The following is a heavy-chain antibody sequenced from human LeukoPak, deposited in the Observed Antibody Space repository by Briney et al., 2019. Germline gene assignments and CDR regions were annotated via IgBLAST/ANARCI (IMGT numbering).Heavy chain of an antibody. V-gene: IGHV3-53*01. J-gene: IGHJ5*02. CDR3: ASLGTLVP. D-gene: IGHD3-9*01. CDR1: GLTGSHNY. CDR2: IHTSGDT. Sequence: GGSLRLSCAASGLTGSHNYVSWVRQAPGKGLEWVSAIHTSGDTCYADSVKGRFTISRDNAKNTLYLQMNSLRDEDTAVYYCASLGTLVPWGQGTLVTVSS.